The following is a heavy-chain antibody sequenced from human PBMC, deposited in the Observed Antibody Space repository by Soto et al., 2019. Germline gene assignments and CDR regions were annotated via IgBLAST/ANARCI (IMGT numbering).Heavy chain of an antibody. Sequence: GGSLRHSCAASGFTFSNCAMSWVRQAPGKGLEWVSIISGDGGSIYYADSVEGRFTISRDNSKNTLNLQMSSLRAGDTAVYYCVKAVGPTAPSSRIFDYWGLGTLVTVSS. J-gene: IGHJ4*02. V-gene: IGHV3-23*01. CDR1: GFTFSNCA. CDR3: VKAVGPTAPSSRIFDY. D-gene: IGHD1-26*01. CDR2: ISGDGGSI.